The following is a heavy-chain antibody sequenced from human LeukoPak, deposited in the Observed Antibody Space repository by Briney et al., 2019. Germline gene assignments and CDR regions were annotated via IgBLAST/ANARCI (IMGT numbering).Heavy chain of an antibody. Sequence: GGSLRLSCAASGFALSSHWMTWVRQVPGRGPEWVANVNRDGSETYYLDSVKGRFTISKDNAKNSLYLQMNSLRAEDTAVYYCARDKPFGDCADYWGQGTLVTVSS. CDR1: GFALSSHW. CDR2: VNRDGSET. V-gene: IGHV3-7*01. D-gene: IGHD2-21*02. J-gene: IGHJ4*02. CDR3: ARDKPFGDCADY.